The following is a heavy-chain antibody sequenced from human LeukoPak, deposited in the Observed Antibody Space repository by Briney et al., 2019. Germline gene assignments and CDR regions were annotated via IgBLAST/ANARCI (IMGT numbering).Heavy chain of an antibody. Sequence: GGTLRLSCAASGFTFSSYGMSWVRQAPGKGLEWVSAISGSGGSTYYADSVKGRFTISRDNSKNTLYLQMNSLRAEDTAVYYCAKKRGSGWYRPYDYWGQGTLVTVSS. J-gene: IGHJ4*02. V-gene: IGHV3-23*01. CDR1: GFTFSSYG. CDR2: ISGSGGST. D-gene: IGHD6-19*01. CDR3: AKKRGSGWYRPYDY.